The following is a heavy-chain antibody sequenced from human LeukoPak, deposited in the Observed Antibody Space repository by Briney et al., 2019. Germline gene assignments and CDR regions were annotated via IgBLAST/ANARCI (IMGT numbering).Heavy chain of an antibody. V-gene: IGHV3-30*18. Sequence: PGRSLRLSCAASGFTFSSYGMHWVRQAPGKGLEWVAVISYDGSNKYYADSVKGRFTISRDNSKNTLYLQMNSLRAEDTAVYYCAKGARNDYGDYSFDYWGQGTLVTVSS. J-gene: IGHJ4*02. CDR2: ISYDGSNK. CDR1: GFTFSSYG. CDR3: AKGARNDYGDYSFDY. D-gene: IGHD4-17*01.